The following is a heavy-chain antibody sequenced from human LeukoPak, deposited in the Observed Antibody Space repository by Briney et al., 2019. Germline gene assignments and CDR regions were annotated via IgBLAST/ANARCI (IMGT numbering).Heavy chain of an antibody. CDR2: VNPKNGGT. CDR1: GYTFIANY. D-gene: IGHD2-15*01. V-gene: IGHV1-2*06. Sequence: ASVKVSCKASGYTFIANYMHWVRQAPEQGLEWMGRVNPKNGGTIYAQKFQGRVTMTRDTSISTAYMELSGLRSDDTAVYYCARSSLSLEYCSGGSCYILDFWGQGTLVTVSS. CDR3: ARSSLSLEYCSGGSCYILDF. J-gene: IGHJ4*02.